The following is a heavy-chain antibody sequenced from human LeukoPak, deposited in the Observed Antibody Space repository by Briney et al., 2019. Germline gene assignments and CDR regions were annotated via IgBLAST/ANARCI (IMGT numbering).Heavy chain of an antibody. D-gene: IGHD6-19*01. CDR1: GYTLTELS. CDR3: ATRRSSGWSGGDAFDI. Sequence: GASVKVSCKVSGYTLTELSMHWVRQAPGKGLEWMGGFDPEDGETIYAQKFRGRVTMTEDTSTDTAYMELSSLRSEDTAVYYCATRRSSGWSGGDAFDIWGQGTMVTVSS. CDR2: FDPEDGET. J-gene: IGHJ3*02. V-gene: IGHV1-24*01.